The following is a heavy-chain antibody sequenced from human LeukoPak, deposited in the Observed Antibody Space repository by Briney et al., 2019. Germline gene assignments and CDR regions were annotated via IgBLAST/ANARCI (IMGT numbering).Heavy chain of an antibody. V-gene: IGHV1-8*01. J-gene: IGHJ4*02. Sequence: ASVKVSCKASGYTFTSYDFNWERQATGQRPEWMGWMSPNSGVTGYAQKFQDRVTMTRNTSISTAYMELSSLRSDDTAVYYCARGPPNWGYDYWGPGTLVTVSS. CDR1: GYTFTSYD. D-gene: IGHD7-27*01. CDR2: MSPNSGVT. CDR3: ARGPPNWGYDY.